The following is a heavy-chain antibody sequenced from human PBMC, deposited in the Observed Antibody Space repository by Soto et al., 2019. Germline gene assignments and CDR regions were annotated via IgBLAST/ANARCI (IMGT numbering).Heavy chain of an antibody. J-gene: IGHJ6*02. CDR3: ARDHDYDFWSGYYYYYYGMDV. D-gene: IGHD3-3*01. CDR2: ISYDGSNK. CDR1: QLTFSSSA. Sequence: PGGSLGLSCVVHQLTFSSSAMSWVRQAPGKGLEWVAVISYDGSNKYYADSVKGRFTISRDNSKNTLYLQMNSLRAEDTAVYYCARDHDYDFWSGYYYYYYGMDVWAQGT. V-gene: IGHV3-30-3*01.